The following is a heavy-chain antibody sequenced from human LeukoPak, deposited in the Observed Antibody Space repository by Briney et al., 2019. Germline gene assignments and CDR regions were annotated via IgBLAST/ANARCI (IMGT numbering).Heavy chain of an antibody. Sequence: GGSLRLSCAASGFTFSSYGMHWVRQAPGKGLEWVAVISHDGSNKYYADSVKGRFTISRDNSKNTLYLQMNSLRAEDTAVYYCAKDRSGYIDYWGQGTLVTVSS. V-gene: IGHV3-30*18. D-gene: IGHD3-22*01. CDR3: AKDRSGYIDY. J-gene: IGHJ4*02. CDR1: GFTFSSYG. CDR2: ISHDGSNK.